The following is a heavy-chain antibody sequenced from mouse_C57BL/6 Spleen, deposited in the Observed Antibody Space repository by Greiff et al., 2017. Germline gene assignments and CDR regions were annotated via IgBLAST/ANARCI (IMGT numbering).Heavy chain of an antibody. D-gene: IGHD1-1*01. CDR1: GYTFTSYW. V-gene: IGHV1-53*01. CDR3: ARITTVVAHFDY. CDR2: INPSNGGT. J-gene: IGHJ2*01. Sequence: QVQLQQSGTELVKPGASVKLSCKASGYTFTSYWMHWVKQRPGQGLEWIGNINPSNGGTNYNEKFKSKATLTVDKSSSTAYMQLSSLTSEDSAVYYCARITTVVAHFDYWGQGTTLTVSS.